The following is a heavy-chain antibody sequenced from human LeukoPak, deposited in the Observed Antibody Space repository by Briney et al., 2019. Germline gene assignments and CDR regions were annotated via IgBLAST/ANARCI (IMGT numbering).Heavy chain of an antibody. Sequence: PGGSLRLSCAASGFTFSSYSMNWVRQAPGKGLEWVSSISSSSSYIYYADSVKGRFTISRDNAKNSLYLQMNSLRAEDTAVYYCARLSGMAVAGTRVYGMDVWGQGTTVTVSS. CDR3: ARLSGMAVAGTRVYGMDV. V-gene: IGHV3-21*01. D-gene: IGHD6-19*01. CDR1: GFTFSSYS. CDR2: ISSSSSYI. J-gene: IGHJ6*02.